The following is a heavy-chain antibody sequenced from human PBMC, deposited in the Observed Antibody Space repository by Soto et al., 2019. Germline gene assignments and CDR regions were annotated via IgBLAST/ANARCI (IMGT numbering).Heavy chain of an antibody. CDR1: GFTLRSYW. CDR3: ARVQLLHFAH. D-gene: IGHD2-15*01. CDR2: INGDGSST. Sequence: EVQLVESGGGLAQPGGSLRLSCVGSGFTLRSYWMHWVRQAPGKGLVWVARINGDGSSTTYADSVEGRFTISRDNAENTLYLQMNSLTDEDTSVYYCARVQLLHFAHWGQGALVTVSS. V-gene: IGHV3-74*03. J-gene: IGHJ4*02.